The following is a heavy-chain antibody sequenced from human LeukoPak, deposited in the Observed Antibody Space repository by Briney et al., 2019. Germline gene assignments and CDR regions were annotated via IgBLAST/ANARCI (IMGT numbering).Heavy chain of an antibody. V-gene: IGHV3-74*01. Sequence: QPGGSLRLSCAASGFTFISYWMHWFRQAPGKGLVWVSRFIIYGSSTSYPDSVKGRFTIFRDNAKNTRYLQINSMGAEDRAVYYCARALPPNVNTPWKWGQGTQVTVSS. CDR1: GFTFISYW. D-gene: IGHD1-1*01. CDR2: FIIYGSST. J-gene: IGHJ4*02. CDR3: ARALPPNVNTPWK.